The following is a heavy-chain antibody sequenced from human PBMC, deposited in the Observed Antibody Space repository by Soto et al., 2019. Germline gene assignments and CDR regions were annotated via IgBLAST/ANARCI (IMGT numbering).Heavy chain of an antibody. Sequence: SVKVSCKASGYTFISYAIHWVRQAPGQRLEWMGWINAGNGNTKYSQKFQGRVTITRDTSASTAYMELTSLRSEDTAVYYCARELQGLYYFDYWGQGTLVTVS. CDR2: INAGNGNT. D-gene: IGHD2-15*01. CDR1: GYTFISYA. CDR3: ARELQGLYYFDY. J-gene: IGHJ4*02. V-gene: IGHV1-3*01.